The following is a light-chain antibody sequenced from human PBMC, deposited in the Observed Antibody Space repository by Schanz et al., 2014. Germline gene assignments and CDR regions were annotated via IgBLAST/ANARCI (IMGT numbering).Light chain of an antibody. Sequence: SYELTQPPSVSVSPGQTASITCSGDKLGDKYACWYQQKPGQSPVLVIYQDSKRPSGVPDRFSGSILGNKAALTITGAQADDESDYYCVLYMNSGIWVFGGGTKLTVL. J-gene: IGLJ3*02. CDR3: VLYMNSGIWV. CDR1: KLGDKY. V-gene: IGLV3-1*01. CDR2: QDS.